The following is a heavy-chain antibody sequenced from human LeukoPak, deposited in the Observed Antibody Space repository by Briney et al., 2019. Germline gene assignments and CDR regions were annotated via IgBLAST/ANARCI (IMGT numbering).Heavy chain of an antibody. D-gene: IGHD2/OR15-2a*01. V-gene: IGHV1-2*06. CDR3: AKAKTIVGTFSFDY. J-gene: IGHJ4*02. CDR1: GYTFTDYY. CDR2: INPNSGGT. Sequence: GASVKVSCKASGYTFTDYYMHWVRQAPGQGLEWVGRINPNSGGTNYAQKFQGRVTMTRDTSISTAYMELTRLTSDDTAVYYCAKAKTIVGTFSFDYWGQGTLVTVSS.